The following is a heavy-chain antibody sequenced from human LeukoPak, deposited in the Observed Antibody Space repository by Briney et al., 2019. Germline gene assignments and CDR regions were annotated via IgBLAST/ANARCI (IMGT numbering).Heavy chain of an antibody. V-gene: IGHV3-48*03. D-gene: IGHD3-10*01. CDR2: IGTSVNAI. J-gene: IGHJ4*02. CDR3: AKDSVWFGDLLN. Sequence: PGGSLRLSCAAPGFSFSGFDMNWVRQAPGKGLEWIAHIGTSVNAIYYADSVKGRFTISRDNARNSLSLQMDSLRVEDTAVYYCAKDSVWFGDLLNWGQGALVIVSS. CDR1: GFSFSGFD.